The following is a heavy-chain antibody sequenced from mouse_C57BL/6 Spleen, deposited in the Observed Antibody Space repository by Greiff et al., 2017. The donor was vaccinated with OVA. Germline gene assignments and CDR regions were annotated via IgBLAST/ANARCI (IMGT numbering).Heavy chain of an antibody. CDR3: ARTSYDYDLDD. CDR2: IDPSDSYT. CDR1: GYTFTSYW. Sequence: QVQLQQPGAELVMPGASVKLSCKASGYTFTSYWMHWVKQRPGQGLEWIGEIDPSDSYTNYNQKFKGKSTLTVDKSSSTAYMQLSSLTSEDSAVYYCARTSYDYDLDDWGQGTTLTVSS. V-gene: IGHV1-69*01. D-gene: IGHD2-4*01. J-gene: IGHJ2*01.